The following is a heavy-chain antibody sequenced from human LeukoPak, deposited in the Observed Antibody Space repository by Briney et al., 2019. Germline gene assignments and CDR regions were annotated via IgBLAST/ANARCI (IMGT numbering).Heavy chain of an antibody. J-gene: IGHJ4*02. CDR2: INHSGST. CDR3: AILGHYDGYTHDY. Sequence: SETLSLTCAVYGGSFSGYYWSWIRQPPGKGLEWIGEINHSGSTNYNPSLKSRVTISVDTSKNQFSLKLNSVTAADTAVYYCAILGHYDGYTHDYWGQGTLVTVSS. D-gene: IGHD5-24*01. CDR1: GGSFSGYY. V-gene: IGHV4-34*01.